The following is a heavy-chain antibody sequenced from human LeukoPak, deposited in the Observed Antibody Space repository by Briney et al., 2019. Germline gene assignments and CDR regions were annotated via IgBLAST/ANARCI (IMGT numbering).Heavy chain of an antibody. V-gene: IGHV3-23*05. CDR2: IEKNGNGA. CDR1: GFTFDDYA. J-gene: IGHJ2*01. CDR3: AKREGGQLENWTSDL. D-gene: IGHD1-1*01. Sequence: GGSLRLSCAASGFTFDDYAMPWVRQAPGKGLECVSTIEKNGNGAYYADSVKGRVTISRDNSKNTLYLQVTSLRAEDTAIFYCAKREGGQLENWTSDLWGRGTLLTVSS.